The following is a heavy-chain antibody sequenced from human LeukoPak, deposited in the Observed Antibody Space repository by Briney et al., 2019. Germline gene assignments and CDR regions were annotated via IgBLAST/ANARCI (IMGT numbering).Heavy chain of an antibody. D-gene: IGHD3-10*01. CDR1: GFTFSSYG. J-gene: IGHJ3*02. Sequence: PGRSLRLSCAASGFTFSSYGMHWVRQAPGKGLEWVAVISYDGSNKYYADSVKGRFTISRDNSKNTLYLQMNSLRAEDTAVYYCAKVSGALWFGELTSDAFDIWGQGTMVTVSS. CDR3: AKVSGALWFGELTSDAFDI. CDR2: ISYDGSNK. V-gene: IGHV3-30*18.